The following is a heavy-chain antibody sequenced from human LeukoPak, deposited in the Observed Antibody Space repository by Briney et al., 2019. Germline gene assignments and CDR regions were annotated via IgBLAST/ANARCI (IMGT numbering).Heavy chain of an antibody. Sequence: PGGSLRLSSAVSGFNFSSYWIHWVRQAPGKGLVWASLINTDGSATTYGDSAKGRFTVSRDNDKNTLFLDMNSLRVEDTAVYYCARGTAATAGIDYWGQGTLVTVSS. D-gene: IGHD6-13*01. CDR3: ARGTAATAGIDY. V-gene: IGHV3-74*01. J-gene: IGHJ4*02. CDR2: INTDGSAT. CDR1: GFNFSSYW.